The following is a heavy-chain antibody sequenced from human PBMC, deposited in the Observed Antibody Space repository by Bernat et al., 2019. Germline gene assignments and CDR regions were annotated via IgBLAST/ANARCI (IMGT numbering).Heavy chain of an antibody. CDR1: GYNFSNYG. V-gene: IGHV1-18*01. CDR2: ISAYNGNT. Sequence: QVQLVQSGAEVKKPGASVKVSCKASGYNFSNYGISGVRQAPGQGLEWMGWISAYNGNTNYAQKVQGRDTMTTDTSTSTAYMELRSLRSDDTAVYYCVRGGGGAATGIMMAYWGQGTLVTVSS. D-gene: IGHD6-13*01. J-gene: IGHJ4*02. CDR3: VRGGGGAATGIMMAY.